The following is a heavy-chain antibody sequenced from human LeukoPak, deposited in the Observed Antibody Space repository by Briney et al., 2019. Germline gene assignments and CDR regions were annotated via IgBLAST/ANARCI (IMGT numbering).Heavy chain of an antibody. J-gene: IGHJ6*03. CDR3: ARGQQLVDLGLDYYYMDV. CDR1: GYTFTSYD. V-gene: IGHV1-8*03. D-gene: IGHD6-13*01. Sequence: ASVKVSCKASGYTFTSYDINWVRQATGQGLEWMGWMNPNSGNTGYAQKFQGRVTITRNTSISTAYMELSSLRSEDTAVYYCARGQQLVDLGLDYYYMDVWGNGTAVTVSS. CDR2: MNPNSGNT.